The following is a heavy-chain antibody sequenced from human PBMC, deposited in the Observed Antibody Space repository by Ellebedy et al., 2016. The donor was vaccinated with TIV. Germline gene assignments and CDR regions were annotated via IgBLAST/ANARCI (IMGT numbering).Heavy chain of an antibody. CDR3: AGGSSGPDY. V-gene: IGHV4-61*02. Sequence: SETLSLTXAMSGDSITSGAYPWTWIRQPAGKGLEWIGRIYISGSTKYNPSLKSRITMSVDTSKKQFFLKLSSVTAADTAVYYCAGGSSGPDYWGQGTLVTVSS. J-gene: IGHJ4*02. CDR2: IYISGST. D-gene: IGHD6-25*01. CDR1: GDSITSGAYP.